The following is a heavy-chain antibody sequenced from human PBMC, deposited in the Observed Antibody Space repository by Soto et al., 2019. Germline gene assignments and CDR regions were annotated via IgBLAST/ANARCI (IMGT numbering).Heavy chain of an antibody. D-gene: IGHD6-19*01. J-gene: IGHJ4*02. Sequence: EVQLVESGGDLVQPGGSLRLSCAASRFTFSDYSMNWVRQAPGKGLEWFSYISGGGETIYYADSVRGRFTISRDNAKNSLFLQMNSLSEEDTAVYYCARESPSSQWLPTRYFDYWGQGTLVTVSS. CDR3: ARESPSSQWLPTRYFDY. CDR2: ISGGGETI. CDR1: RFTFSDYS. V-gene: IGHV3-48*02.